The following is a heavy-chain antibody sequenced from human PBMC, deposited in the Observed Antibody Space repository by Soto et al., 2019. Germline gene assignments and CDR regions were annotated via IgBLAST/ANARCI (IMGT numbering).Heavy chain of an antibody. CDR2: IWYDGSNK. CDR3: AREGGNYYDSSGYYYQDY. CDR1: GFTFSSYG. D-gene: IGHD3-22*01. V-gene: IGHV3-33*01. J-gene: IGHJ4*02. Sequence: GGSLRLSCAASGFTFSSYGMHWVRQAPGKGLEWVAVIWYDGSNKYYADSVKGRFTISRDNSKNTLYLQMNSLGAEDTAVYYCAREGGNYYDSSGYYYQDYWGQGTLVTVSS.